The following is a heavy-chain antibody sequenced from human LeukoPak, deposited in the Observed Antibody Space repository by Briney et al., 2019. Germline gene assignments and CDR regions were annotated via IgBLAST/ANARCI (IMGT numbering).Heavy chain of an antibody. CDR2: INHSGST. J-gene: IGHJ4*02. CDR1: GGSFSGYY. CDR3: ARALDYYDSSGYYEFDY. Sequence: SETLSLTCAVYGGSFSGYYWSWIRQPPGKGLEWIGEINHSGSTNYNPSLKSRVTISVDTSKNQFSLKLSSVTAADTAVYYCARALDYYDSSGYYEFDYWGQGTLVTVSS. D-gene: IGHD3-22*01. V-gene: IGHV4-34*01.